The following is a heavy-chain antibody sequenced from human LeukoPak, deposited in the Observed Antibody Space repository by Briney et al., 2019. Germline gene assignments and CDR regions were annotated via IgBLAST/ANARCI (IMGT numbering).Heavy chain of an antibody. V-gene: IGHV3-33*06. CDR1: GFTFSSFG. D-gene: IGHD2-15*01. J-gene: IGHJ6*02. CDR3: AKNLYCGGGSCYPSALGMDV. Sequence: LSGGSLRLSCAASGFTFSSFGMYWVRQAPGKGLEWVAVIWYDGSNDDYADSVKGRFTISRDNSKNTLFLQMNSLRAEDTAVYYCAKNLYCGGGSCYPSALGMDVWGQGTTVTVSS. CDR2: IWYDGSND.